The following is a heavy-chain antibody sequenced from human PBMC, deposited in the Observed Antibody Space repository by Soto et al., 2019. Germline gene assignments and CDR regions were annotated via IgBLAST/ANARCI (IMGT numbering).Heavy chain of an antibody. D-gene: IGHD6-19*01. V-gene: IGHV3-23*01. CDR3: AKDGLGYSSGPPGWYFDL. CDR2: ISGSGGST. Sequence: GGSLRLSCAASGFTFSSYAMSWVRQAPGKGLEWVSAISGSGGSTYYADSVKGRFTISRDNSKNTLYLQMNSLRAEDTAVYYCAKDGLGYSSGPPGWYFDLWGRGTLVTVSS. J-gene: IGHJ2*01. CDR1: GFTFSSYA.